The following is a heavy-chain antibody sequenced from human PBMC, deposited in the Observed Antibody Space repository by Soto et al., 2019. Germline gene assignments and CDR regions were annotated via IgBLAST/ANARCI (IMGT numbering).Heavy chain of an antibody. J-gene: IGHJ6*03. V-gene: IGHV1-18*01. CDR1: GYTFTSYA. D-gene: IGHD2-2*01. CDR2: ISAYNGNT. CDR3: ARYCSSTSCHPTISNYYYYYMDV. Sequence: GASVEVSCKASGYTFTSYAMHWVRQAPGQRLEWMGWISAYNGNTNYAQKLQGRVTMTTDTSTSTAYMELRSLRSDDTAVYYCARYCSSTSCHPTISNYYYYYMDVWGTGTTVTISS.